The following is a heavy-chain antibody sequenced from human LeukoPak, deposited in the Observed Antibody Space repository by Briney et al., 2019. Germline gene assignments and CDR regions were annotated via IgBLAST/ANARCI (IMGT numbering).Heavy chain of an antibody. CDR1: GFTFSSYG. CDR3: ARKGYSGYDKYYFDY. D-gene: IGHD5-12*01. V-gene: IGHV3-30*03. Sequence: GGSLRLSCAASGFTFSSYGMHWVRQAPGKGLEWVAVISYDGSNKYYADSVKGRFTISRDNSKNTLYLQMNSLRAEDTAVYYCARKGYSGYDKYYFDYWGQGTLVTVSS. CDR2: ISYDGSNK. J-gene: IGHJ4*02.